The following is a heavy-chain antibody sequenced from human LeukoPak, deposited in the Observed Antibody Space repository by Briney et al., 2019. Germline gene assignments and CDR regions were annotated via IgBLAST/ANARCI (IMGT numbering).Heavy chain of an antibody. CDR1: GDSVSSNTTA. CDR3: VRGGGSFDY. D-gene: IGHD3-16*01. J-gene: IGHJ4*02. Sequence: SQTLSLTCAISGDSVSSNTTAWNWIRQSPWRGLEWLGRTYYRSKWYSGYALSVRSRITVNPDTSKNQFSLQLNSVTPEDTAVYYCVRGGGSFDYWGQGTLVTVS. V-gene: IGHV6-1*01. CDR2: TYYRSKWYS.